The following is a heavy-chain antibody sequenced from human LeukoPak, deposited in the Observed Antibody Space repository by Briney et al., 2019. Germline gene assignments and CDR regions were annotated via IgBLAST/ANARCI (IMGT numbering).Heavy chain of an antibody. J-gene: IGHJ6*04. CDR3: ARGHIGMDV. V-gene: IGHV3-7*01. Sequence: PGGSLRLSCAVSGFTFSSWWMTWVRQAPGKGLEWVANIKQDGSEKNYVDSVKGRFTISRDNAKNSLDLQMNRLRAEDRAVYYCARGHIGMDVWGKGTTVTVSS. CDR2: IKQDGSEK. D-gene: IGHD5-12*01. CDR1: GFTFSSWW.